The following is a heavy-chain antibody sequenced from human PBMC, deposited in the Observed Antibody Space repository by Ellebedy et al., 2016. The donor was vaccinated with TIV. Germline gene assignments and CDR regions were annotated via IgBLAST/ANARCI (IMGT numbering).Heavy chain of an antibody. CDR3: AKDGGYYESSAYYYGGVDY. Sequence: GGSLRLXXAASGFTFSSYAMSWVRQAPGKGLEWVSAISGSGGSTYYADSVKGRFTISRDNSKNTLYLQMNSLRVEDTAIYYCAKDGGYYESSAYYYGGVDYWGQGTLVTVSS. CDR2: ISGSGGST. CDR1: GFTFSSYA. D-gene: IGHD3-22*01. V-gene: IGHV3-23*01. J-gene: IGHJ4*02.